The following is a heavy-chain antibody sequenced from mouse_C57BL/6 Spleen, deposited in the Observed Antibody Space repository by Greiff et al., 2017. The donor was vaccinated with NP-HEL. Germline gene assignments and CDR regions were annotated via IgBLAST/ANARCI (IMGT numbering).Heavy chain of an antibody. CDR1: GYTFTSYW. J-gene: IGHJ4*01. Sequence: QVQLQQPGAELVKPGASVKMSCKASGYTFTSYWITWVKQSPGQGLEWIGDIYPGSGSTNYNEKFKSKATLTVATSSSTAYMQLSSLTSEDSAVYYCARGSHYYAMDYWGQGTSVTVSS. CDR2: IYPGSGST. V-gene: IGHV1-55*01. CDR3: ARGSHYYAMDY.